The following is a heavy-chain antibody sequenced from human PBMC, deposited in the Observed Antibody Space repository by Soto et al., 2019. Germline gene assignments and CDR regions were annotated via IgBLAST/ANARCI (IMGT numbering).Heavy chain of an antibody. Sequence: EVQLVQSGAEVKKPGESLKISCKGSGYSFSSYWIGWVRQMPGKGLEWMGIIYRGDSDNIYSPSFQGQVTISADTSISTAYVQWRSLKDSDTAMYYCERLCKGLGKLYLGACLWGQGTLVTVSS. V-gene: IGHV5-51*01. CDR3: ERLCKGLGKLYLGACL. CDR1: GYSFSSYW. D-gene: IGHD3-16*01. CDR2: IYRGDSDN. J-gene: IGHJ4*02.